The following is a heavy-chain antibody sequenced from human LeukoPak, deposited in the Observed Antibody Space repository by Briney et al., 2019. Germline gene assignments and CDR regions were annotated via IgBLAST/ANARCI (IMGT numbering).Heavy chain of an antibody. V-gene: IGHV3-64*01. Sequence: QAGVSLRLSCAASGFTFSNYAMHWVRQAPGKGLEYVSAITGNGGSTYRANSVRGRFTISRDNSKNTVYLQMGSLRAEDMAVYYCARGPSGVFYMDVWGKGTTVTVSS. CDR3: ARGPSGVFYMDV. CDR2: ITGNGGST. CDR1: GFTFSNYA. D-gene: IGHD3-10*01. J-gene: IGHJ6*03.